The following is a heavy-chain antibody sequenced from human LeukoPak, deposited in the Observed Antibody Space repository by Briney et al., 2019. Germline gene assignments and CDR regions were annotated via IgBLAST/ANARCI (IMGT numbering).Heavy chain of an antibody. V-gene: IGHV1-69*04. CDR1: GGTLSSYA. Sequence: ASVKVSCKASGGTLSSYALNWVRQAPGQGLEWIGRIIPIFAIVNYAQNFQGRVTITADTSTNTAYMELSRLRFEDTAFYYCARADSSGYSLDENFDYWGQGTLVTVSS. J-gene: IGHJ4*02. D-gene: IGHD3-22*01. CDR2: IIPIFAIV. CDR3: ARADSSGYSLDENFDY.